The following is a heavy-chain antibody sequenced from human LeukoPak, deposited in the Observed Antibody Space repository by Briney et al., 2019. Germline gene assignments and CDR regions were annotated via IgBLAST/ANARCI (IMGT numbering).Heavy chain of an antibody. Sequence: GESLKISCKGSGYSFTSYWIAWVRQMPGKGLEWMGIIYPGDSDTRYSPPFHGQVTISVDNSISTAYLQWSSLKASDTAMYYCARRGYCSGGDCYSAAFDIWGQGTMVTVSS. CDR3: ARRGYCSGGDCYSAAFDI. CDR2: IYPGDSDT. J-gene: IGHJ3*02. CDR1: GYSFTSYW. V-gene: IGHV5-51*01. D-gene: IGHD2-15*01.